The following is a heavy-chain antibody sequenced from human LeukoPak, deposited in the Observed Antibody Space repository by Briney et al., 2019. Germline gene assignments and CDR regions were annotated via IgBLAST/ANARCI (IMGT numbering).Heavy chain of an antibody. CDR2: IIPILGIA. CDR1: GGTFSSYA. V-gene: IGHV1-69*04. J-gene: IGHJ4*02. CDR3: ARGGADYYDSSGYYLPDY. D-gene: IGHD3-22*01. Sequence: SVKVSCKASGGTFSSYAISWVRQAPGQGLGWMGRIIPILGIANYAQKFQGRVTITADKSTSTAYMELSSLRSEDTAVYYCARGGADYYDSSGYYLPDYWGQGTLVTVSS.